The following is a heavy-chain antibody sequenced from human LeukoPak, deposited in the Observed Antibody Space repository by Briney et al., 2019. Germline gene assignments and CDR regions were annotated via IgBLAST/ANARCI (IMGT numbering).Heavy chain of an antibody. V-gene: IGHV3-33*08. CDR2: IWYDGSNK. Sequence: PGGSLRLSCAASGFTFSSYGMHWVRQAPGKGLEWVAVIWYDGSNKYYADSVKGRFTISRDNSKNTLYLQMNSLRAEDTAVYYCARGPLRVTAPDAFDIWGQGTMVTVSS. J-gene: IGHJ3*02. CDR3: ARGPLRVTAPDAFDI. D-gene: IGHD2-21*02. CDR1: GFTFSSYG.